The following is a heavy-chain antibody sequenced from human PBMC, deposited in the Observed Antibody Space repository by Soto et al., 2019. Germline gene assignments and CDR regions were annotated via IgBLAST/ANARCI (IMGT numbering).Heavy chain of an antibody. J-gene: IGHJ3*02. Sequence: SVKVSCEASGYNFTGYGISWERQAPGQGLECMGWLRTHNDNTNYAETLQGRVTMTTDTSTYTVYMELRSLRSDDTAVYYCARYIVVVVAASPSGHESCDSWGRGPMVTV. D-gene: IGHD2-15*01. CDR2: LRTHNDNT. CDR3: ARYIVVVVAASPSGHESCDS. V-gene: IGHV1-18*01. CDR1: GYNFTGYG.